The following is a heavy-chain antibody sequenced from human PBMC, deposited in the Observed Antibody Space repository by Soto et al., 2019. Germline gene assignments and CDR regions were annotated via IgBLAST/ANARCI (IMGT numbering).Heavy chain of an antibody. J-gene: IGHJ4*02. CDR3: AREFNAMTNDYFDY. CDR1: GFTFSTYG. D-gene: IGHD1-1*01. V-gene: IGHV3-33*01. Sequence: GGSLRLSCEASGFTFSTYGMHWVRQAPGKGLEWVAVIWYDGSTEYYADSVKGRFTISRDNSKNTLYLQMNSLRAEDTAVYYCAREFNAMTNDYFDYWGQGTLVTVSS. CDR2: IWYDGSTE.